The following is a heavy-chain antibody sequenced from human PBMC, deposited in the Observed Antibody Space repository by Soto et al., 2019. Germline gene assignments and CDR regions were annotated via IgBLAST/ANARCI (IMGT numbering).Heavy chain of an antibody. CDR2: TYYSGNT. J-gene: IGHJ4*02. V-gene: IGHV4-59*01. CDR1: GGSISSYY. Sequence: GTPSETLSLTCTVSGGSISSYYWSWIRQPPGRGLEWIGYTYYSGNTNYNPSLKSRVIISVDTSKNQFSLKLSSVTAADTAVYYCARRYGAAFDYWGQGTLVTVSS. CDR3: ARRYGAAFDY. D-gene: IGHD2-15*01.